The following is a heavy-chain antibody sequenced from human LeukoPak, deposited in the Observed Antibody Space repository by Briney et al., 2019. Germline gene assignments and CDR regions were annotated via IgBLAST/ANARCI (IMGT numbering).Heavy chain of an antibody. Sequence: PGGPLRLSCAASGFTFSDYYMSWIRQAPGKGLEWVSYISSSSSYTNYADSVKGRFTISRDNDKNSLYLQMDSQRAEDTAVYYCARVGKPVLLWFGEGGFDYWGQGTLVTVSS. V-gene: IGHV3-11*06. CDR1: GFTFSDYY. CDR3: ARVGKPVLLWFGEGGFDY. CDR2: ISSSSSYT. J-gene: IGHJ4*02. D-gene: IGHD3-10*01.